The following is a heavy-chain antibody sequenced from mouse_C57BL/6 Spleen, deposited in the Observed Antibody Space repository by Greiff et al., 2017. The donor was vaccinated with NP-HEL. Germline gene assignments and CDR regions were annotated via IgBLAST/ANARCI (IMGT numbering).Heavy chain of an antibody. Sequence: EVQLVESGGGLVKPGGSLKLSCAASGFTFSDYGMHWVRQAPEKGLEWVAYISSGSSTIYYADTVKGRFTISRANAKNTLFLQMTSLRSEDTAMYYCARGDYGSSYVVAYWGQGSLVTVSA. CDR3: ARGDYGSSYVVAY. CDR2: ISSGSSTI. J-gene: IGHJ3*01. D-gene: IGHD1-1*01. V-gene: IGHV5-17*01. CDR1: GFTFSDYG.